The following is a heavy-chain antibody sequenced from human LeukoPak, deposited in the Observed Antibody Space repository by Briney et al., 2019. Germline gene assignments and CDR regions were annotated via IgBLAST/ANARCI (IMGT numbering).Heavy chain of an antibody. Sequence: GGSLRLSCAASGFTFSSYAVSWIRQAPGKGLEWVSYIDTSGSSVQYADSVKGRFTISRDNAKNSLYLQLNSLRAEDTAVYYCARDLGYSYEEFDYWGQGTLVTVSS. CDR1: GFTFSSYA. CDR3: ARDLGYSYEEFDY. V-gene: IGHV3-11*01. D-gene: IGHD5-18*01. J-gene: IGHJ4*02. CDR2: IDTSGSSV.